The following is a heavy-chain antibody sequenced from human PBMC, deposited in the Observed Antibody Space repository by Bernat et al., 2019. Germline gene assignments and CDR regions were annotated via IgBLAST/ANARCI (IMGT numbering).Heavy chain of an antibody. CDR1: GFTFSSYE. J-gene: IGHJ4*02. Sequence: EVQLVESGGGLVQPGGSLRLSCAASGFTFSSYEMNWVRQAPGKGLEWVSYISSSGSTTYYADSVKGRFTISRDDSRNTLYLQMNSLRAEDTAIYYCAKEKGSGSGSDYWGQGTLVTVSS. CDR2: ISSSGSTT. V-gene: IGHV3-48*03. D-gene: IGHD3-10*01. CDR3: AKEKGSGSGSDY.